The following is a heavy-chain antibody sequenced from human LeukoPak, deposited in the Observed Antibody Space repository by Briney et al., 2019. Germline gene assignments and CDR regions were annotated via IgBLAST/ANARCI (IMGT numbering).Heavy chain of an antibody. CDR3: AGPNITSYYDSRGYDAFDV. CDR2: IYPDDSDT. D-gene: IGHD3-22*01. V-gene: IGHV5-51*01. Sequence: GESLKISCKGSGYKFNAYWIAWVRQMPGKGLEWMGIIYPDDSDTRYSPSFQGQVTISADKSVSIAYLQWSSLKASDTAMYYCAGPNITSYYDSRGYDAFDVWGQGTMVIVSS. CDR1: GYKFNAYW. J-gene: IGHJ3*01.